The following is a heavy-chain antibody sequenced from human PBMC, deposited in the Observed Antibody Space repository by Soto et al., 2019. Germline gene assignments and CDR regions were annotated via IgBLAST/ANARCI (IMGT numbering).Heavy chain of an antibody. CDR2: VTSSPSSM. D-gene: IGHD3-22*01. CDR3: AREADFASSGYVLDY. V-gene: IGHV3-21*01. J-gene: IGHJ4*02. CDR1: GFTFSSYV. Sequence: GGSLRLSCSASGFTFSSYVMNWVRQAPGKGLEWVSSVTSSPSSMFYADSVKGRFTISRDDAKDSLFLQMNSLRADDTAVYYCAREADFASSGYVLDYWGLGTLVTVSS.